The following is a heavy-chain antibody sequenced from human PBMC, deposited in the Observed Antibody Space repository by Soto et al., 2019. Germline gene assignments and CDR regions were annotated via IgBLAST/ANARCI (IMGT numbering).Heavy chain of an antibody. J-gene: IGHJ4*02. Sequence: SGPTLVNPTQTLTLTCTFSGFSLTTYGVGVGWIRQPPGKALEWLALIYWDDDKRYCPSLKSRLTITKDTSKNQVILTMTNMDPVDTATYFCAHRLALNSDWNYGRFDFWGLGTLVTVS. D-gene: IGHD1-7*01. CDR3: AHRLALNSDWNYGRFDF. V-gene: IGHV2-5*02. CDR2: IYWDDDK. CDR1: GFSLTTYGVG.